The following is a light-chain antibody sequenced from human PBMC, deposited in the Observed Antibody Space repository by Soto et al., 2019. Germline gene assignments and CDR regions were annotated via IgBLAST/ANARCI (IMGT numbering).Light chain of an antibody. CDR1: QSVSSSS. V-gene: IGKV3-20*01. J-gene: IGKJ1*01. CDR3: QQYGGSPRT. CDR2: DAS. Sequence: EIVLTQSPDTLSFSPGEKATLSCRASQSVSSSSLAWYQQKRGQAPRLLIHDASSRATGIPDRFSGSGSGTDFTLTISRLEPEDFAVYYCQQYGGSPRTFGQGTKVDI.